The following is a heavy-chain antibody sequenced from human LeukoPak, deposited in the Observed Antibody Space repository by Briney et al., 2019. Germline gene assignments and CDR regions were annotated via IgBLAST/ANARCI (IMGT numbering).Heavy chain of an antibody. CDR1: GGSISSSSYY. CDR2: IYYSGST. CDR3: ARGTIEDTAMVRLYYFDY. Sequence: PSETLSLTCTVSGGSISSSSYYWGWIRQPPGKGLEWIGSIYYSGSTYYNPSLKSRVTISVDTSKNQFSLKLSSVTAADTAVYYCARGTIEDTAMVRLYYFDYWGQGTLVTVSS. D-gene: IGHD5-18*01. V-gene: IGHV4-39*01. J-gene: IGHJ4*02.